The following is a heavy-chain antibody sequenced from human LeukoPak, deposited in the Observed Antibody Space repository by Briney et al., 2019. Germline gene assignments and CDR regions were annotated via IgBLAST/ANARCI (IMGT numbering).Heavy chain of an antibody. CDR1: GFTFSSYA. V-gene: IGHV3-23*01. Sequence: PGGSLRLSCAASGFTFSSYAMSWVRQAPGKGLEWVSAISGSGGNTYFADSVKGRFTISRDNAKNSLYLQMNSLRAEDTAVYYCAELGMIGGVWGKGTTVTISS. CDR3: AELGMIGGV. D-gene: IGHD3-10*02. CDR2: ISGSGGNT. J-gene: IGHJ6*04.